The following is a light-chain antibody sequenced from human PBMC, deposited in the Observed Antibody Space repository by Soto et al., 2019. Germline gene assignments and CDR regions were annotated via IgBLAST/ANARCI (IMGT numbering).Light chain of an antibody. CDR1: QSLRPTY. V-gene: IGKV3-20*01. Sequence: EVVLTQSPDTLSLSPGETATLSCRASQSLRPTYVAWYQQRPGQAPRLLIYGASFRATGIPARFSGRGSGTDFTLSISRLEPEDFAVYYCQQYVTSPRTFGQGTKVEI. CDR2: GAS. J-gene: IGKJ1*01. CDR3: QQYVTSPRT.